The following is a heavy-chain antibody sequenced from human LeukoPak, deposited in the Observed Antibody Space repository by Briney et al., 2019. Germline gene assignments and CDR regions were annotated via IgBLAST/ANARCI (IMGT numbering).Heavy chain of an antibody. CDR1: GFPLSSYS. CDR2: ISSSGSAI. D-gene: IGHD2-15*01. V-gene: IGHV3-48*01. CDR3: VRVKGSYFDY. Sequence: GGSLRLSCAASGFPLSSYSINWVRQAPGKGLEWVSYISSSGSAIYYVDSVKGRFTVSRDNAKNSLFLQMNSPRAGDTAVYYCVRVKGSYFDYWGQGALVTVSS. J-gene: IGHJ4*02.